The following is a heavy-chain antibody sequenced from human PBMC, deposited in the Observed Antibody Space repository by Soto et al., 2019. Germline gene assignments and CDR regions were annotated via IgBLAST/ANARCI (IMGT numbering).Heavy chain of an antibody. D-gene: IGHD3-22*01. CDR2: IYYSGST. CDR3: ASIDSSGYYSGDFDY. J-gene: IGHJ4*02. V-gene: IGHV4-30-4*01. Sequence: SETLSLTCTVSGGSISSGEYYWSWIRQPPGKGLEWIGYIYYSGSTYYNPSLNSRVTISVDTSNNQFFLKLSSVTAADTAVYYCASIDSSGYYSGDFDYWGQGTLVTASS. CDR1: GGSISSGEYY.